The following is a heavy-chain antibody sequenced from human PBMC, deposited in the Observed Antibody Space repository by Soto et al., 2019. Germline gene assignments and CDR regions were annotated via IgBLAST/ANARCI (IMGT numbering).Heavy chain of an antibody. CDR2: ITYDGTYK. CDR1: GFTFSSFG. CDR3: ASGVVRAGHPIDF. Sequence: QVQVVESGGGVVQPGKSLRLSCAASGFTFSSFGMHWVRQAPGKGLEWVAVITYDGTYKYYADSVKGRFTISRDNSKDTLYLNMDRLRAEDTALYYVASGVVRAGHPIDFWGHGTLVTVSS. V-gene: IGHV3-30*03. J-gene: IGHJ4*01. D-gene: IGHD2-15*01.